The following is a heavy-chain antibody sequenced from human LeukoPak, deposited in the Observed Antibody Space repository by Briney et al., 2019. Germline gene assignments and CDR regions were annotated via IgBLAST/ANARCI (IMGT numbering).Heavy chain of an antibody. D-gene: IGHD3-22*01. J-gene: IGHJ4*02. Sequence: SETLSLTCTVSGGSISSYYWSWIRQPPGKGLEWIGYIYYSGSTNYNPSLKSRVTISVDTSKNQFSLKLSSVTAADTAVYYCARLGADYYDSSGYPLVDYWGQGTLVTVSS. CDR1: GGSISSYY. CDR2: IYYSGST. V-gene: IGHV4-59*08. CDR3: ARLGADYYDSSGYPLVDY.